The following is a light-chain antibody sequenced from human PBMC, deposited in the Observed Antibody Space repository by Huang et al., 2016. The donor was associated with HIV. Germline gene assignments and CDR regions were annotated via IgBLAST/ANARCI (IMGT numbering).Light chain of an antibody. V-gene: IGKV3D-15*01. CDR2: GES. CDR1: QGVSNN. CDR3: QHYNNWPPWT. J-gene: IGKJ1*01. Sequence: EIVMTQSPATLSVSPGERATLSCRASQGVSNNIAWYQQKPGQTPRLRIHGESPRATGIAAKFGGRGSGTDFTLTITSLQPEDSAVYYCQHYNNWPPWTFGPGTQVEI.